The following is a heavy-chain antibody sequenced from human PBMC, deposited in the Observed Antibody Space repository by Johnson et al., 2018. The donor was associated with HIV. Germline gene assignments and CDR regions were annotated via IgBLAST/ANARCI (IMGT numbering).Heavy chain of an antibody. Sequence: QVQLVESGGGVVQPGRSLRLSCAASGFTFSSYAMHWVRQAPGKGLEWVAVISYDGSNKYYADSVKGRFTISRDNSKHTLYLQMNSLRAEDTAVYYCARDSGLLLLSQGGFSAFDIWGQGTMVTVSS. CDR3: ARDSGLLLLSQGGFSAFDI. D-gene: IGHD3-10*01. J-gene: IGHJ3*02. V-gene: IGHV3-30*04. CDR2: ISYDGSNK. CDR1: GFTFSSYA.